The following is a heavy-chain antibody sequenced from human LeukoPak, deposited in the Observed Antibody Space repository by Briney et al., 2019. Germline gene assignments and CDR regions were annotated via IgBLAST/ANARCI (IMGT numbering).Heavy chain of an antibody. CDR1: GYTFTSYD. V-gene: IGHV1-69*04. Sequence: GASVKVSCKASGYTFTSYDINWVRQATGQGLEWMGRIIPILGIANYAQKFQGRVTITADKSTSTAYMELSSLRSEDTAVYYCAREAIGRFGELTFDYWGQGTLVTVSS. J-gene: IGHJ4*02. CDR2: IIPILGIA. D-gene: IGHD3-10*01. CDR3: AREAIGRFGELTFDY.